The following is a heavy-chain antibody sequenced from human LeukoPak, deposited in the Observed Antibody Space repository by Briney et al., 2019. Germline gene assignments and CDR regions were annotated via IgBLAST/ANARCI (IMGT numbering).Heavy chain of an antibody. CDR2: IYYSGST. V-gene: IGHV4-59*01. J-gene: IGHJ4*02. CDR1: GGSISTYY. Sequence: SETLSLTCTVSGGSISTYYWSWIRQPPRKGLEWIGYIYYSGSTNYSPSLQSRVTISVDTSRNQFSLRLSSVTAADTAMYYCARSGTKTNGFDYWGQGTLVTVSS. D-gene: IGHD2-8*01. CDR3: ARSGTKTNGFDY.